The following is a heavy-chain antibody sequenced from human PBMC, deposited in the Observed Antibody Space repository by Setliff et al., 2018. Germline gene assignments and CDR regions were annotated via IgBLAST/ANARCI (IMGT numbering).Heavy chain of an antibody. CDR1: GFTFDDYA. CDR2: ISWNSGSI. CDR3: AKSGFGRWGASY. J-gene: IGHJ4*02. Sequence: PGGSLRLSCAASGFTFDDYAMHWVRQAPGKGLGWVSGISWNSGSIGYADSVKGRFTISRDNAKNSLYLQMNSLRAEDTALYYCAKSGFGRWGASYWGQGTLVTVSS. D-gene: IGHD3-10*01. V-gene: IGHV3-9*01.